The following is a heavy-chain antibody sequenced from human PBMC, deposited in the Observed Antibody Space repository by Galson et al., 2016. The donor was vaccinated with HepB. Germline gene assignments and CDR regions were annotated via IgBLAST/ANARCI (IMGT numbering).Heavy chain of an antibody. Sequence: SVKVSCKASGLTFSMSSVQWVRQARGQRLEWLGWIVVGSGNTNYAQKFQERITIARDMSTNTVYVDLRSLRSEDTAVYYCAARYQSSLEWVGELLQGKIDGLDVWGQGTTVNVSS. CDR2: IVVGSGNT. V-gene: IGHV1-58*01. D-gene: IGHD3-10*01. CDR1: GLTFSMSS. CDR3: AARYQSSLEWVGELLQGKIDGLDV. J-gene: IGHJ3*01.